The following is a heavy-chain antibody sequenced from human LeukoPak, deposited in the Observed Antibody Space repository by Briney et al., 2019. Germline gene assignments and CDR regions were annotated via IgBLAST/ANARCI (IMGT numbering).Heavy chain of an antibody. J-gene: IGHJ4*02. Sequence: GGSLRLSCAASGFTFSSYSMNWVRQAPGKGLEWVSSISSSSSYIYYADSVKGRFTISRDNAKNSLYLQMNSLRAEDTAVYYCAGVLSSWYPSAFDYWGQGTLVTVSS. CDR2: ISSSSSYI. CDR1: GFTFSSYS. V-gene: IGHV3-21*01. CDR3: AGVLSSWYPSAFDY. D-gene: IGHD6-13*01.